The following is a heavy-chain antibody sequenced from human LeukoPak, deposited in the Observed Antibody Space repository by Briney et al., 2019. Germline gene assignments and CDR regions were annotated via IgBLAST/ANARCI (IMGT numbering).Heavy chain of an antibody. D-gene: IGHD1-1*01. CDR2: ISSGGNTI. V-gene: IGHV3-11*04. Sequence: GGSLRLSCAASGLTFSDYYMSWIRQAPGKGLQWVSFISSGGNTINYADSMKGRFTISRDNAKNSLYLQMNSLRAEDTAVYYCARDRTRETFDYWGRGTLVTVSS. J-gene: IGHJ4*02. CDR1: GLTFSDYY. CDR3: ARDRTRETFDY.